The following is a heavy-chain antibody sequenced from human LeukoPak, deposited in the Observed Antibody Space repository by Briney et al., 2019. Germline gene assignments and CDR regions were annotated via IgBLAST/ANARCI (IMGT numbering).Heavy chain of an antibody. V-gene: IGHV3-23*01. CDR3: ANDLKATMVRGVIIYDY. Sequence: GGSLRLSCAASGFMFRSYGMNWVRQAPGKGLEWVSAISGSGGITYYADSVKGRFTISRDNSKNTLYLQMNSLRAEDTAVYYCANDLKATMVRGVIIYDYWGQGTLVTVSS. D-gene: IGHD3-10*01. CDR2: ISGSGGIT. J-gene: IGHJ4*02. CDR1: GFMFRSYG.